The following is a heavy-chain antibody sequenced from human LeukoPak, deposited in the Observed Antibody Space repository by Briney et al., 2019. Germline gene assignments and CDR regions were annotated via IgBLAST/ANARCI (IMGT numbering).Heavy chain of an antibody. CDR1: GFTFSSHS. V-gene: IGHV3-21*01. CDR2: ISSDTSYI. D-gene: IGHD6-19*01. Sequence: GGSLRLSCAASGFTFSSHSMNWVRQAPGRGLEWVSSISSDTSYIYYADSVKGRFTISRDNAKNSLYLQMNSLRAEDTAVYYCARSSGWYHRGPDYYYYYMDVWGKGTTVTVSS. CDR3: ARSSGWYHRGPDYYYYYMDV. J-gene: IGHJ6*03.